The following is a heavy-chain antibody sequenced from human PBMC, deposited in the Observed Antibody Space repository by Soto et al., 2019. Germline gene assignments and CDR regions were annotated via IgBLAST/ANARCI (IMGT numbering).Heavy chain of an antibody. J-gene: IGHJ4*02. CDR3: GRGSIGYSSSWYRY. Sequence: PSETLSLTCTVAGGSISSYYWSWIRQPPGKGLEWIGYICYSGSTNYNPSLKSRVTISVDTSKNQFSLKLSSVTAADTAVYYCGRGSIGYSSSWYRYWGQGTLVPVSS. D-gene: IGHD6-13*01. V-gene: IGHV4-59*08. CDR2: ICYSGST. CDR1: GGSISSYY.